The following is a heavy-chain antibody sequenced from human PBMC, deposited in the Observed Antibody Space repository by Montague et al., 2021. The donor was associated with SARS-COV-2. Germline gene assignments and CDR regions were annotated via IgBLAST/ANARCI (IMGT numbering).Heavy chain of an antibody. Sequence: SETLSLTCAVSGVSFSAYYWTWIRQSPRKGLEWLGEINHSGSTNYNPSLKSRVTISVDTSKNQFSLKLSSVTAADTAVYYCACGETTTRSLNYYYGMDVWGQGATVTVSS. D-gene: IGHD1-1*01. V-gene: IGHV4-34*01. CDR3: ACGETTTRSLNYYYGMDV. CDR2: INHSGST. J-gene: IGHJ6*02. CDR1: GVSFSAYY.